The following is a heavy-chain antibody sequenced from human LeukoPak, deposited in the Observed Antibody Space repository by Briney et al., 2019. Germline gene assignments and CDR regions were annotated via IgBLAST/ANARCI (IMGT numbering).Heavy chain of an antibody. J-gene: IGHJ5*02. CDR1: GFTFNYYA. Sequence: GGSLRLSCAASGFTFNYYAMSWVRQAPGKELAWVSAICGSGDITYYADSVKGRFTISRDNSKNTLYLQMNGLRADDTSLYYCAKDPDPPQSWFDPWGQGTLVTVSS. CDR2: ICGSGDIT. V-gene: IGHV3-23*01. CDR3: AKDPDPPQSWFDP.